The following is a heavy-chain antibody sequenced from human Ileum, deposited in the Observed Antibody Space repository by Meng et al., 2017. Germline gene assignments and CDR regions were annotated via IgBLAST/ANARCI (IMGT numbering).Heavy chain of an antibody. Sequence: SVKVSCKTSGGTFSNYAISWMRQAPGQGLEWMGGIIPIFGTANYAQNFRGRVTITTDESTSTAYMELSSLRSEDKAVYYCARDGGGNLFDYWGQGTLVTVSS. D-gene: IGHD4-23*01. CDR2: IIPIFGTA. V-gene: IGHV1-69*05. CDR3: ARDGGGNLFDY. J-gene: IGHJ4*02. CDR1: GGTFSNYA.